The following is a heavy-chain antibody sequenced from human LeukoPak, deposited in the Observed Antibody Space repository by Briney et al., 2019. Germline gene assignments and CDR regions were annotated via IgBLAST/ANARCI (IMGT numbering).Heavy chain of an antibody. CDR2: IYYSGST. CDR3: ARDGGASRMDV. Sequence: SETLSLTCTVPGGSISSYYWSWIRQPPGKGLEWIGYIYYSGSTNYNPSLKRRVSISLDTSKNQFSLKLSSVTAADTAVYYCARDGGASRMDVWGQGTTVTVSS. D-gene: IGHD3-10*01. V-gene: IGHV4-59*01. J-gene: IGHJ6*02. CDR1: GGSISSYY.